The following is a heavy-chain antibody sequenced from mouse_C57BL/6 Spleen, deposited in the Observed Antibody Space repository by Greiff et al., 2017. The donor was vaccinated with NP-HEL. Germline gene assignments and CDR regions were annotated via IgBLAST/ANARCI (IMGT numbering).Heavy chain of an antibody. CDR1: GFTFSSYA. D-gene: IGHD1-1*01. V-gene: IGHV5-9-1*02. J-gene: IGHJ4*01. CDR2: ISSGGDYI. CDR3: TREGYYGSSSLYAMDY. Sequence: EVKLVESGEGLVKPGGSLKLSCAASGFTFSSYAMSWVRQTPEKRLEWVAYISSGGDYIYYADTVKGRFTISRDNARNTLYLQMSSLKSEDTAMYYCTREGYYGSSSLYAMDYWGQGTSVTVSS.